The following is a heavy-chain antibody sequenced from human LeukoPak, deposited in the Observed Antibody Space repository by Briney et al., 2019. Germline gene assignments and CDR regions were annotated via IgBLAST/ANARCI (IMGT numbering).Heavy chain of an antibody. CDR3: ASSGYSSSSLIY. CDR2: ITNNGRKI. V-gene: IGHV3-11*04. J-gene: IGHJ4*02. Sequence: GGSLRLSCAASGFIFSDYYMGWIRQAPGKGLEWVSYITNNGRKIYYADSMKGRFTISRDNAKNSLYLQMNSLRAEDTALYYCASSGYSSSSLIYWAQGTLVTVSS. D-gene: IGHD6-13*01. CDR1: GFIFSDYY.